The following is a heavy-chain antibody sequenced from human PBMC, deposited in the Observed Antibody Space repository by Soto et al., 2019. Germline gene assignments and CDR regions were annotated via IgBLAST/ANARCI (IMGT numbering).Heavy chain of an antibody. CDR2: IIPIFGTA. J-gene: IGHJ4*02. Sequence: RASVKVSCKASGGTFSSYAISWVRQAPGQGLEWMGGIIPIFGTANYAQKFQGRVTITADESTSTAYMELSSLRSEDTAVYYCARSRIVGATIGREFDYWGQGTLVTVSS. CDR1: GGTFSSYA. V-gene: IGHV1-69*13. D-gene: IGHD1-26*01. CDR3: ARSRIVGATIGREFDY.